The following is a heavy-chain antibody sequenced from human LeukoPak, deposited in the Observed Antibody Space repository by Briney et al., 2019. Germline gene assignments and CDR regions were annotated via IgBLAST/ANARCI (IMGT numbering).Heavy chain of an antibody. D-gene: IGHD3-16*01. V-gene: IGHV3-15*01. J-gene: IGHJ6*03. CDR2: IKSKTDGGTT. CDR1: GFTFSNAW. Sequence: GGSLRLSCAASGFTFSNAWMSWVRQAPGKGLEWVGRIKSKTDGGTTDYAAPVKGRFTISRDDSKNTLYLQMNSLETEDTAVYYCTTAGGVGRRYYYYMDVWGKGTTVTVSS. CDR3: TTAGGVGRRYYYYMDV.